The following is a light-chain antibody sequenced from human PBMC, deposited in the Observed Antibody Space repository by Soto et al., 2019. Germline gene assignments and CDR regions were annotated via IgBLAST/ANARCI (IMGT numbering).Light chain of an antibody. Sequence: EIVMTQPPATLSVSPGERATLSCRASQSVSSNLAWYQQKPGQAPRLLIYGASTRAAGIPARCSGSGSGTEFTLPISSLQSEDFAVYYCQQYNIWPPYTFGQGTKLEIK. V-gene: IGKV3-15*01. CDR3: QQYNIWPPYT. J-gene: IGKJ2*01. CDR1: QSVSSN. CDR2: GAS.